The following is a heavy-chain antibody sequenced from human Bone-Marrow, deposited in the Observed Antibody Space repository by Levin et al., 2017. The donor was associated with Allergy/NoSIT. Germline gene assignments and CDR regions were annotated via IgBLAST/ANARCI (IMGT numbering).Heavy chain of an antibody. CDR3: ARDLGIAPTGPSFIDL. CDR2: ISSAAINI. D-gene: IGHD1-1*01. CDR1: GLTFSSSE. V-gene: IGHV3-48*03. J-gene: IGHJ5*02. Sequence: GGSLRLSCAVSGLTFSSSEMNWVRQAPGKGLEWLSYISSAAINIHYADSVKGRFTISRDNAKKTLYLQMNSLRAEDSGVYYCARDLGIAPTGPSFIDLWGQGTRVTVSS.